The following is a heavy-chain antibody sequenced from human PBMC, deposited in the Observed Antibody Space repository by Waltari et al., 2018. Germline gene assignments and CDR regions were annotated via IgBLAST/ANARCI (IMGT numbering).Heavy chain of an antibody. D-gene: IGHD3-10*01. J-gene: IGHJ4*02. Sequence: QVQLQQWGAGLLKPTATLSLTCAVYGGSFSGYYWRWIRPPPGKGLEWIGEINHGGSTNHNPSLKSRVIISVDTSKDQFSLKLSSVTAADTAVYYCARGGGYGSGSYRWAVWGQGTLVTVSS. CDR3: ARGGGYGSGSYRWAV. V-gene: IGHV4-34*01. CDR1: GGSFSGYY. CDR2: INHGGST.